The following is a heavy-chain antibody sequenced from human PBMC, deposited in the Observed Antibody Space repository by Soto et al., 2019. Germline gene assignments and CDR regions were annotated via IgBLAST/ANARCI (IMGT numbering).Heavy chain of an antibody. D-gene: IGHD3-22*01. CDR3: ARGRRPSSGYSGYGMDV. Sequence: QVQLQQWGAGLLKPSETLSLTCAVYGGSFSGYYWSWIRQPPGKGLDWIGEINHSGSTNYNPSLKSRVTISVDTSKNQFSLKLSSVTAADTAVYYCARGRRPSSGYSGYGMDVWGQGTTVTVSS. CDR1: GGSFSGYY. J-gene: IGHJ6*02. V-gene: IGHV4-34*01. CDR2: INHSGST.